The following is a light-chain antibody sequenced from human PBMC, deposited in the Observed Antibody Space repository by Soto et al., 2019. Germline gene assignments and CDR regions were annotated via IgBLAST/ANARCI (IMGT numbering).Light chain of an antibody. CDR3: QQYNNWVT. J-gene: IGKJ3*01. Sequence: EIVLTQSPGTLSLSPGERATLSCRASQSVSSSYLAWYQQKPGQAPRLLIYGASSRATGIPDRFSGSGSGTDFTLTISSLQSEDFAVYYCQQYNNWVTFGPGTKVDIK. CDR1: QSVSSSY. V-gene: IGKV3-20*01. CDR2: GAS.